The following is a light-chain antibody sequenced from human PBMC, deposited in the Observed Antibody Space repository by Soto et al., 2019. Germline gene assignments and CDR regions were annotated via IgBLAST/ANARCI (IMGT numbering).Light chain of an antibody. CDR2: GVS. CDR1: QSVSSSY. CDR3: QQYGSSPRT. V-gene: IGKV3-20*01. J-gene: IGKJ1*01. Sequence: EIALTQSPGTLSLSPGERATLSGRASQSVSSSYLAWYQQKPGQAPRLLIYGVSSRATGIPDRFRGSGSGTDFTLTISRLEPEDFAVYYCQQYGSSPRTFGQGTKVDIK.